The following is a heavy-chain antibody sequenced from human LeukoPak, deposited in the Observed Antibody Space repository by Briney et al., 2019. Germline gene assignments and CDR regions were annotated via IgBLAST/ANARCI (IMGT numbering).Heavy chain of an antibody. CDR1: GGSISSYY. V-gene: IGHV4-59*01. J-gene: IGHJ4*02. CDR2: IHYSGST. Sequence: SETQSLTCTVSGGSISSYYWNWIRQPPGKGLEWIGYIHYSGSTNHNPSLQSRVTMSIDTSKNQFFLKVTSVTAADTAVYYCARGFRWLQSDYWGQGILVTVSS. CDR3: ARGFRWLQSDY. D-gene: IGHD5-24*01.